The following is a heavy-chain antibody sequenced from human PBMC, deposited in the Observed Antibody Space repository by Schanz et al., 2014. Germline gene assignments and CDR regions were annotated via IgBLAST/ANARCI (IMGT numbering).Heavy chain of an antibody. Sequence: QVQLQESGPGLVKPSDTLSLTCAVSGYSINTSDWWGWIRQPPGKGLEWIGYIYYSGSTYYNPSLKGRVTMSVDTSKNRFSLKLSSVTAVDTAVYYCASKGLTTDAFDIWGQGTMVTVSS. J-gene: IGHJ3*02. D-gene: IGHD2-8*01. CDR2: IYYSGST. CDR3: ASKGLTTDAFDI. V-gene: IGHV4-28*07. CDR1: GYSINTSDW.